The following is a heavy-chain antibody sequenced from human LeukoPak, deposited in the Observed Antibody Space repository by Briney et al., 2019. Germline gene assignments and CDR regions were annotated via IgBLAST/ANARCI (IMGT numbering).Heavy chain of an antibody. Sequence: GASVKLSCKASGGTFSSYAISWVRQAPGQGLEWMGGIIPIFGTANYAQKLQGRVTMTTDTSTSTAYMELRSLRSDDTAVYYCARRWFGRSAFDIWGQGTMVTVSP. D-gene: IGHD3-10*01. CDR1: GGTFSSYA. CDR3: ARRWFGRSAFDI. V-gene: IGHV1-69*05. J-gene: IGHJ3*02. CDR2: IIPIFGTA.